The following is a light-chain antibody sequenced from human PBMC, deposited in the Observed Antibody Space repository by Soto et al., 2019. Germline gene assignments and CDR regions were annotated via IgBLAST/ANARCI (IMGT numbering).Light chain of an antibody. CDR3: QQYGSSHT. Sequence: EIVLTQSPGTLSLSPGERATLSCRASQSVSSSYLAWYQQKPGQAPRLLIYGASSRATGIPDRFSGSGSGTDFTITISRLEPEDVAVYYCQQYGSSHTFGPGTKVDIK. V-gene: IGKV3-20*01. CDR1: QSVSSSY. CDR2: GAS. J-gene: IGKJ3*01.